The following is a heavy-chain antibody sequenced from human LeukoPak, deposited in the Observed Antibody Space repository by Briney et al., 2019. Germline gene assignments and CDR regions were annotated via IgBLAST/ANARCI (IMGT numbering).Heavy chain of an antibody. CDR3: AREWRVGYCSSTSCYNSNYFDY. J-gene: IGHJ4*02. Sequence: GASVKVSCKASGYTFTSYGISWVRQAPGQGLEWMGWISAYNGNANYAHNLQGRVTMTTDTSTSTAYMELRSLTSDDTAVYYCAREWRVGYCSSTSCYNSNYFDYWGQGTLVTVSS. CDR2: ISAYNGNA. D-gene: IGHD2-2*02. CDR1: GYTFTSYG. V-gene: IGHV1-18*01.